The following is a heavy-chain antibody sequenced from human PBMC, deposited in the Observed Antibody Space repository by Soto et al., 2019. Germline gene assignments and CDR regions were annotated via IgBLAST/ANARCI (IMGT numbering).Heavy chain of an antibody. J-gene: IGHJ5*02. CDR3: AKDGVGGSGYDLGWFDP. D-gene: IGHD5-12*01. Sequence: EVQLVESGGGLVQPGRSLRLSCEASGFTFDDYAMHWVRQAPGKGLEWVSGISWNSGSIGYADSVKGRFTISRDNAKNSLYLQMNSLRAEDTALYYCAKDGVGGSGYDLGWFDPWGQGTLVTVSS. V-gene: IGHV3-9*01. CDR2: ISWNSGSI. CDR1: GFTFDDYA.